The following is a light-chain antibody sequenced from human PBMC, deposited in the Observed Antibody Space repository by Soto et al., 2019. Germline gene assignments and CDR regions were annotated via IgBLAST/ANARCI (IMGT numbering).Light chain of an antibody. J-gene: IGKJ1*01. CDR3: QQYNGYSHT. CDR2: KAS. CDR1: QRINSW. V-gene: IGKV1-5*03. Sequence: DIQMTQSPSTLSASVVDRATITCRASQRINSWLAWYQQKPGRAPNLLICKASSLESGVPSRFSGSGSGTEFTLTISSLQPDDFATYYCQQYNGYSHTFGQGTKVEIK.